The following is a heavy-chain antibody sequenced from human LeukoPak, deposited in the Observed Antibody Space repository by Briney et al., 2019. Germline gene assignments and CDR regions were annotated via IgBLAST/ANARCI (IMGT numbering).Heavy chain of an antibody. CDR1: GFTFRSYT. CDR3: AREAVSSSSLDF. V-gene: IGHV3-21*01. CDR2: ISSSGYI. J-gene: IGHJ4*02. Sequence: PGGSLRLSCAASGFTFRSYTMNWVRQAPGKGLEWVSSISSSGYIYYADSLKGRFTISRDNAKNSLYLQVSSLRAEDTAVYYCAREAVSSSSLDFWGQGTLVTVSS. D-gene: IGHD6-6*01.